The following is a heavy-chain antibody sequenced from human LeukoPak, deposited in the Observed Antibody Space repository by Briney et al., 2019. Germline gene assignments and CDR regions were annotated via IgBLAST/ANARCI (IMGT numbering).Heavy chain of an antibody. D-gene: IGHD6-19*01. CDR3: ARVRIAVAGKYYFDY. J-gene: IGHJ4*02. CDR1: GYTFTGYY. CDR2: INPNSGGT. V-gene: IGHV1-2*02. Sequence: PSVKVSCKASGYTFTGYYMHWGRQAPGQGLEWMGWINPNSGGTNYAQKFQGRVTMTRDTSISTAYMELSRLRSDDTAVYYCARVRIAVAGKYYFDYWGQGTLVTVSS.